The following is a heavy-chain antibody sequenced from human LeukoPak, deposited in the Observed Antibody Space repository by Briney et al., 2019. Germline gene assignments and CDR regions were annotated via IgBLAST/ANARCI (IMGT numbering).Heavy chain of an antibody. D-gene: IGHD5-12*01. CDR1: GFTFSDYY. CDR3: ARDRGYGSRDYFDY. CDR2: ISSSSSYT. J-gene: IGHJ4*02. V-gene: IGHV3-11*06. Sequence: PGGSLRLSCAASGFTFSDYYMSWIRQAPGKGLGWVSYISSSSSYTNYADSVKGRFTISRDNAKNSLYLQMNSLRAEDTAVYYCARDRGYGSRDYFDYWGQGTLVTVSS.